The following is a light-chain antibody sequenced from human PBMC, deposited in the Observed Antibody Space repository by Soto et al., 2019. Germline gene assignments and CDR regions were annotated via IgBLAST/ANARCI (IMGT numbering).Light chain of an antibody. CDR2: DAS. CDR1: QSVSSY. Sequence: EIVLTQSPATLSLSPGDRATLSCRASQSVSSYLAWYQQKPGQAPRLLIYDASNRATGIPARFSGSGSGTDFTLTISSLEHEDFAVYYCQQRRTFGQGTRLEIK. V-gene: IGKV3-11*01. CDR3: QQRRT. J-gene: IGKJ5*01.